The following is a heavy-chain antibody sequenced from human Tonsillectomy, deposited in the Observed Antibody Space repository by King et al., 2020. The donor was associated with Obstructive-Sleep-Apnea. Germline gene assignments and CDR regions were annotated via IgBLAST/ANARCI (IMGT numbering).Heavy chain of an antibody. V-gene: IGHV1-2*05. CDR1: GYTFTGYY. CDR2: INPNSGGT. D-gene: IGHD6-13*01. CDR3: ARADESRYSSSGDAFDI. Sequence: VQLVESGAEVKKPGASVKVSCKASGYTFTGYYIHWVRQAPGQGLDWMGRINPNSGGTNYAQKFQGRVTMTRDTSISTAYMELSRLRSDDTVVYYCARADESRYSSSGDAFDIWGQGTMVTVSS. J-gene: IGHJ3*02.